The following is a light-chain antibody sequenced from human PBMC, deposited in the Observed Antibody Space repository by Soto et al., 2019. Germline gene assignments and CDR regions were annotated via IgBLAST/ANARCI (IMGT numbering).Light chain of an antibody. Sequence: QSALTQPASVSGSPGQSITLSCTGTSSDIGGYDYVSWYQRHPGKAPKLIIYDVNNRPSGVSNRCSGSKSGNTASLTISGLQAEDEADYYCTSYASGSSHVVFGGGTKLSVL. J-gene: IGLJ2*01. CDR2: DVN. CDR3: TSYASGSSHVV. CDR1: SSDIGGYDY. V-gene: IGLV2-14*01.